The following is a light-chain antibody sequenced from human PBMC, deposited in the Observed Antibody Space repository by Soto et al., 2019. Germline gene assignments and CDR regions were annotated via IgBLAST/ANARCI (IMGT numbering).Light chain of an antibody. CDR1: QSVSSN. Sequence: EILMTQYPATLSVSPGDTVTLSCRASQSVSSNLNWFQQKPGRAPRLLIYGASIRATGIPDRFSGSGSGTEFSLTIYNLQSEDFALYFCQQCNKWPPELTFGGGTRVDIK. J-gene: IGKJ4*01. CDR3: QQCNKWPPELT. V-gene: IGKV3D-15*03. CDR2: GAS.